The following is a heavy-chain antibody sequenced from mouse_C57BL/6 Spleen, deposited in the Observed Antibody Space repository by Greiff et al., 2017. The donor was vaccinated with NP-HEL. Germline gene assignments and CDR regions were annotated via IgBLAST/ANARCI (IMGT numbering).Heavy chain of an antibody. J-gene: IGHJ4*01. CDR1: GFTFNTYA. CDR2: IRSKSSNYAT. V-gene: IGHV10-3*01. CDR3: VRDGTTVYYYAMDY. Sequence: DVQLVESGGGLVQPKGSLKLSCAASGFTFNTYAMHWVRQAPGKGLEWVARIRSKSSNYATYYADSVKDRFTISRDDSQSMLYLQMNNLKTEDTAMYYCVRDGTTVYYYAMDYWGQGTSVTVSS. D-gene: IGHD1-1*01.